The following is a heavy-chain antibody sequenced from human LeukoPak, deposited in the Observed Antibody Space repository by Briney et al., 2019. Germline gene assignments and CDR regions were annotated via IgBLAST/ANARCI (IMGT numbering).Heavy chain of an antibody. CDR3: AKDPGSSRPRNWFDP. D-gene: IGHD6-13*01. CDR1: GFTFSTYP. Sequence: GGSLRLSCAASGFTFSTYPMHWVRQAPGRGLEYVSAISSNGGSTYYANSVKGRFTISRDNSKNTLYLQMSSLRAEDTAVYYCAKDPGSSRPRNWFDPWGQGTLVTVSS. CDR2: ISSNGGST. J-gene: IGHJ5*02. V-gene: IGHV3-64*01.